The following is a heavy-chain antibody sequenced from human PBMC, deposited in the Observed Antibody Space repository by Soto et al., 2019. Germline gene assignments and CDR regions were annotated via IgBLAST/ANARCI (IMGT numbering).Heavy chain of an antibody. CDR2: INAGNGNT. V-gene: IGHV1-3*01. CDR1: GYTFTSYA. Sequence: ASVKVSCKASGYTFTSYAMHWVRQAPGQRLEWMGWINAGNGNTKYSQKFQGRVTITRDTSASTAYMELSSLRSEDTAVYYCARDQGYDFWSGYHIQSDYWGQGTLVTVSS. J-gene: IGHJ4*02. CDR3: ARDQGYDFWSGYHIQSDY. D-gene: IGHD3-3*01.